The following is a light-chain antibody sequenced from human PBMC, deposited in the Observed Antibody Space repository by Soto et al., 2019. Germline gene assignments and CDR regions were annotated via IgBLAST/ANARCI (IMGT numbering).Light chain of an antibody. J-gene: IGLJ1*01. CDR3: AVWDDSLNGHV. CDR2: SNN. Sequence: QSVLTQPPSASGTPGQRVTISCSGSSSNIGSNTVNWYQQLPGTASKLLIYSNNQRPSGVPDRFSGSKSGTSASLAISGLQSEDEADYYCAVWDDSLNGHVFGTGTKVTVL. CDR1: SSNIGSNT. V-gene: IGLV1-44*01.